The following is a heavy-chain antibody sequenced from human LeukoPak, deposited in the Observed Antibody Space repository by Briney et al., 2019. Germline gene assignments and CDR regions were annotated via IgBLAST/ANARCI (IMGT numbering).Heavy chain of an antibody. D-gene: IGHD4-23*01. CDR2: ISAYNANT. CDR1: GYTFTSYG. V-gene: IGHV1-18*01. J-gene: IGHJ2*01. CDR3: ARAQYGGKSGSWYSDL. Sequence: ASVKVSCKASGYTFTSYGISWVRQAPGQGLVWMGWISAYNANTNYAQKFHGRVTMTTDTSTTTAYMELGSLRSDDTAVYFCARAQYGGKSGSWYSDLWGRGTLVTVSS.